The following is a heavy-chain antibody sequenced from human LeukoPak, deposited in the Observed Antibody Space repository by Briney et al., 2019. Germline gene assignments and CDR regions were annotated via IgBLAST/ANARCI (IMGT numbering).Heavy chain of an antibody. J-gene: IGHJ6*02. D-gene: IGHD6-6*01. V-gene: IGHV4-39*07. Sequence: SETLSLTCTVSGVSISSSNYYWGWIRQPPGKGLEWIGSIYYSGSTYYNPSLKSRVTISVDTSKNQFSLKLSSMTAADTAVYYCARARPPRPYYCYGMDVWGQGTTVTVSS. CDR1: GVSISSSNYY. CDR3: ARARPPRPYYCYGMDV. CDR2: IYYSGST.